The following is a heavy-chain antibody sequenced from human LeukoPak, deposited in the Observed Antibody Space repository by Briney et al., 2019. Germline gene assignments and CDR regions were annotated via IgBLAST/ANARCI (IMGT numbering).Heavy chain of an antibody. Sequence: PGGSLRLSCAASGFTVSSNYMNWVRQAPGKGLEWVSVIYSGGSTYYADSVKGRFTISRDNSKNTLYVQMNSLRVEDTAVYYCARSGEAGTFDYWGQGTLVIVSS. J-gene: IGHJ4*02. CDR1: GFTVSSNY. CDR3: ARSGEAGTFDY. CDR2: IYSGGST. D-gene: IGHD6-13*01. V-gene: IGHV3-66*01.